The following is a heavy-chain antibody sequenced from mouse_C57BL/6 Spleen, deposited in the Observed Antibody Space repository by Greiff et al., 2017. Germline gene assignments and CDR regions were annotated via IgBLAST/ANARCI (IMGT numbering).Heavy chain of an antibody. D-gene: IGHD1-1*01. V-gene: IGHV1-62-2*01. CDR3: ERREGGGPLLGGAMYY. CDR2: FYPGSGSI. J-gene: IGHJ4*01. CDR1: GYTFTEYT. Sequence: QVQLKQSGAELVKPGASVKLSCKASGYTFTEYTIHWVKQRSGQGLEWIGWFYPGSGSIKYNEKFKDKATLTADKSSSTVYMELSRLTSEDSAVFVVERREGGGPLLGGAMYYWGQGASVTVSS.